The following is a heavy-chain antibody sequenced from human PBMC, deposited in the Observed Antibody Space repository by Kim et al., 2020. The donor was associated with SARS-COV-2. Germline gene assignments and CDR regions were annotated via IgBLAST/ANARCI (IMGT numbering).Heavy chain of an antibody. Sequence: GGSLRLSCAASGFTFSSYAMHWVRQAPGKGLEWVAVISYDGSNKYYADSVKGRFTISRDNSKNTLYLQMNSLRAEDTAVYYCARVNLIYGMDVWGQETTVTVSS. V-gene: IGHV3-30*04. CDR1: GFTFSSYA. CDR3: ARVNLIYGMDV. J-gene: IGHJ6*02. CDR2: ISYDGSNK. D-gene: IGHD1-20*01.